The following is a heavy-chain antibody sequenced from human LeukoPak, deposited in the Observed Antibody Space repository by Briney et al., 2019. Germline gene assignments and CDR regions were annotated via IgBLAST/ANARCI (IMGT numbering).Heavy chain of an antibody. CDR3: ARYYYGSGSFEP. CDR1: GDTVSSGDNY. Sequence: SQTLSLTCTVSGDTVSSGDNYWDWIRQTPGKGLEWIGYIYYNGGSHYNPSLKSRVIISVDTSHNQFSLRLSSVTAAGPGIYYCARYYYGSGSFEPWGQGTLVTVSS. D-gene: IGHD3-10*01. V-gene: IGHV4-30-4*01. J-gene: IGHJ5*02. CDR2: IYYNGGS.